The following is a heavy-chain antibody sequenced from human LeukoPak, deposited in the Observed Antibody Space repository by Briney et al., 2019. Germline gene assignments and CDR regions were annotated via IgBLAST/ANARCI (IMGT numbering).Heavy chain of an antibody. CDR2: ISSSGSTI. D-gene: IGHD2-2*01. CDR3: ARQYQLLSEYYYFDY. V-gene: IGHV3-11*04. J-gene: IGHJ4*02. Sequence: GGSLRLSCAASGFTFSDYYMSWIRQAPGKGLGWVSYISSSGSTIYYADSVKGRFTISRDNAKNSLYLQMNSLRAEDTAVYYCARQYQLLSEYYYFDYWGQGTLVTVSS. CDR1: GFTFSDYY.